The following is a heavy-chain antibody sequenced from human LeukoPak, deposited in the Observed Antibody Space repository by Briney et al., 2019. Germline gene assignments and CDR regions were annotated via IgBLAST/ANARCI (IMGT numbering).Heavy chain of an antibody. CDR3: AKWSGGSGSYFPYFDY. CDR1: GFTFSSYA. Sequence: ERSLRLSCAASGFTFSSYAMHWVRQAPGKGLEWVAVISYDGSNKYYADSVKGRFTISRDNSKNTLYLQMNSLRAEDTAVYYCAKWSGGSGSYFPYFDYWGQGTLVTVSS. CDR2: ISYDGSNK. V-gene: IGHV3-30-3*02. J-gene: IGHJ4*02. D-gene: IGHD3-10*01.